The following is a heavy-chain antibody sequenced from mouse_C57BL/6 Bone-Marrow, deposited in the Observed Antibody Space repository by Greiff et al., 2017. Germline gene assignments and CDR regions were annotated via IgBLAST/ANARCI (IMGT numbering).Heavy chain of an antibody. CDR2: IDPSDSYT. D-gene: IGHD1-1*01. J-gene: IGHJ3*01. Sequence: QVQLQQSGAELVMPGASVKLSCKASGYTFTSYWMHWVKQRPGQGLEWIGEIDPSDSYTNYNQKFKGKSTLTVDKSSSTAYMQLSSLTSEDSAVYYCARGYGSTFFCYWGQGTLVTVSA. CDR1: GYTFTSYW. CDR3: ARGYGSTFFCY. V-gene: IGHV1-69*01.